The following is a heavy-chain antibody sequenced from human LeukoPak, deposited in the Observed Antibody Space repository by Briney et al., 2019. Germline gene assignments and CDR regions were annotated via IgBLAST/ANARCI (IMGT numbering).Heavy chain of an antibody. D-gene: IGHD3-10*01. V-gene: IGHV4-34*01. J-gene: IGHJ4*02. CDR1: GGSFSGYY. Sequence: SETLSLTCAVYGGSFSGYYWSWIRQPPGKGLEWIGEINHSGSTNYNPSLKSRVTISVDTSKNQFSLKLSSVTAADTAVYYRARRRITMVRGVIIKFPLDYWGQGTLVTVSS. CDR3: ARRRITMVRGVIIKFPLDY. CDR2: INHSGST.